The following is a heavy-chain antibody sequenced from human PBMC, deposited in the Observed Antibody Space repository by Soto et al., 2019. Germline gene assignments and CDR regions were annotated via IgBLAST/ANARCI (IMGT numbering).Heavy chain of an antibody. Sequence: GRSRSLDFAASGFSLSPYAMHLVRPAPGKGLEWVSGISWNSGSIGYADSVKGRFTISRDNAKNSLYLQMNSLRAEDTALYYCAKDQTYYYGSGSYFDYWGQGTLVTVSS. D-gene: IGHD3-10*01. CDR1: GFSLSPYA. CDR2: ISWNSGSI. J-gene: IGHJ4*02. CDR3: AKDQTYYYGSGSYFDY. V-gene: IGHV3-9*01.